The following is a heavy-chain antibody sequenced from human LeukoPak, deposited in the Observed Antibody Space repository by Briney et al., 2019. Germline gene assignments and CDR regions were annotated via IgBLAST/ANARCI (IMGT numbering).Heavy chain of an antibody. V-gene: IGHV3-72*01. Sequence: PGGSLRLSCAASGFTFSDHYRDWVRRAPGKGREGVGRIRNKANRYTTEYAASVKGRFSISRDDSRNSLYLQMNSLKTEDTAVYYCVRGRNSFDYWGQGTLVTVSS. CDR2: IRNKANRYTT. CDR3: VRGRNSFDY. CDR1: GFTFSDHY. D-gene: IGHD2/OR15-2a*01. J-gene: IGHJ4*02.